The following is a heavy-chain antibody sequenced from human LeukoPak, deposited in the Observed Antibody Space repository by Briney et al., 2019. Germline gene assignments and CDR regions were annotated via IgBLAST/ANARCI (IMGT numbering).Heavy chain of an antibody. Sequence: SETLSLTCTVSGGAISNFYWSWVRQSAGKGLEWIGQIYGSGGTNYNPSLKSRVTMLADKSKNQISLRLTSVTAADTAVYYCARNRTSYYGEIPFDVWGQGTMVTVSS. V-gene: IGHV4-4*07. J-gene: IGHJ3*01. CDR2: IYGSGGT. CDR1: GGAISNFY. CDR3: ARNRTSYYGEIPFDV. D-gene: IGHD3/OR15-3a*01.